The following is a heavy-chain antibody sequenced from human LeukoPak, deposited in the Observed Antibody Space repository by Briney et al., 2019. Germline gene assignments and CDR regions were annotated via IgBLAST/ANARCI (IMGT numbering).Heavy chain of an antibody. J-gene: IGHJ5*02. D-gene: IGHD3-16*02. V-gene: IGHV3-30-3*01. Sequence: GRSLRLSCAASGFTFSSYAMHWVRRAPGKGLEWVAVISYDGSNKYYADSVKGRFTISRDNSKNTLYLQMNSLRAEDTAVYYCARVSPLGELSPWGQGTLVTVSS. CDR1: GFTFSSYA. CDR3: ARVSPLGELSP. CDR2: ISYDGSNK.